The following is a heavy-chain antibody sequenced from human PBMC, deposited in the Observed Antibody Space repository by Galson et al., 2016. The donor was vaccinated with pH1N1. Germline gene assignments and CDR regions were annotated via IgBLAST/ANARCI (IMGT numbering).Heavy chain of an antibody. V-gene: IGHV1-24*01. Sequence: SVKVSCKASGDCLTDLAMHWVRQAPGKGLEWMGGFDPDDGEITYAQKFQGRVTMTEDTSTDTVYMELSSLTSEDTAVYYCAIDNSAPGFPYHDLDHWGKGTLVTVSS. D-gene: IGHD2/OR15-2a*01. CDR1: GDCLTDLA. CDR2: FDPDDGEI. CDR3: AIDNSAPGFPYHDLDH. J-gene: IGHJ4*02.